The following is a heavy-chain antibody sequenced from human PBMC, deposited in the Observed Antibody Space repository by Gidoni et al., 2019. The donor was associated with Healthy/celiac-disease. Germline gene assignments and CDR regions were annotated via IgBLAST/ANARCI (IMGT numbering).Heavy chain of an antibody. CDR1: GYTFTSYY. CDR2: INPSGGST. V-gene: IGHV1-46*01. J-gene: IGHJ5*02. Sequence: QVQLVQSGAEVKKPGASVTVSCKASGYTFTSYYMHWVRQAPGQGLEWMGIINPSGGSTSYAQKFQGRVTMTRDTSTSTVYMELSSLRSEDTAVYYCARAVRFLEWSRNWFDPWGQGTLVTVSS. D-gene: IGHD3-3*01. CDR3: ARAVRFLEWSRNWFDP.